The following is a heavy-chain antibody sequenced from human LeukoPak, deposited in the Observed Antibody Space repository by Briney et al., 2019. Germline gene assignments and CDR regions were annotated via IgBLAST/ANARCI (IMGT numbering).Heavy chain of an antibody. CDR1: GFTFSSYW. J-gene: IGHJ4*02. D-gene: IGHD3-3*01. CDR2: IKQDGSEK. CDR3: ARVRVAPGQRYYFDY. Sequence: GGSLRLSCAASGFTFSSYWMSWVRQAPGKGLEWVANIKQDGSEKYYVDSVKGRFTISRDNAKNSLYLQMNSLRAEDTAVYYCARVRVAPGQRYYFDYWGQGTLVTVSS. V-gene: IGHV3-7*01.